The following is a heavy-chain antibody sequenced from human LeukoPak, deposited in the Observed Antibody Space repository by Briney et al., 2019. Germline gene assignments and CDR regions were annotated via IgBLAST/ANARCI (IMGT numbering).Heavy chain of an antibody. CDR3: ARDPSGGYVPYFDY. CDR2: IIPILGMT. CDR1: GYTFTSYG. Sequence: SVKVSCKASGYTFTSYGISWVREAPGQGLEWTGGIIPILGMTYYAQKFQGRVTITAHKSTSTAYMELTSLTSDDTAVYYGARDPSGGYVPYFDYWGQGTLVTVSS. V-gene: IGHV1-69*10. J-gene: IGHJ4*02. D-gene: IGHD3-16*01.